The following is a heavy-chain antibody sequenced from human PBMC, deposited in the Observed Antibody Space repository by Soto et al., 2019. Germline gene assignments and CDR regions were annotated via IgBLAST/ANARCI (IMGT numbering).Heavy chain of an antibody. CDR2: IYYSGST. J-gene: IGHJ4*02. Sequence: SETLSLTCTVPGGSISRSSYYWGWIRQPPGKGLEWIGSIYYSGSTYYNPSLKSRVTISVDTSRNQFSLKLSSVTAADTAVYYCARLSGYYDILTGYYKCHFDYWGQGTLVTVSS. CDR3: ARLSGYYDILTGYYKCHFDY. V-gene: IGHV4-39*01. CDR1: GGSISRSSYY. D-gene: IGHD3-9*01.